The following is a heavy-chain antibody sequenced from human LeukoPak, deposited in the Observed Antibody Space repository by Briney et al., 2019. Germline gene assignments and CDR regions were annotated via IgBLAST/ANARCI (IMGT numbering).Heavy chain of an antibody. J-gene: IGHJ4*02. CDR3: ARERAYYYDSSGYPRYYFDY. V-gene: IGHV1-69*04. Sequence: SVKVSCKASGGTFSSYAISWVRQAPGQGLEWMGRIIPILGIANYAQKFQGRVTITADKSTSTAYMELSSLRSEDTAVYYCARERAYYYDSSGYPRYYFDYWGQGTPVTVSS. CDR1: GGTFSSYA. D-gene: IGHD3-22*01. CDR2: IIPILGIA.